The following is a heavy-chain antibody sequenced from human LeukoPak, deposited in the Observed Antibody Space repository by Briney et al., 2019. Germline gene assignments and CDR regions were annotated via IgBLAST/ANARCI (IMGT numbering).Heavy chain of an antibody. CDR3: ARDLKSSWYNWYFDL. J-gene: IGHJ2*01. CDR1: GFTFSSYA. CDR2: IRASGGST. V-gene: IGHV3-23*01. Sequence: PGGSLRLSCATSGFTFSSYAMSWVRQAPGKGLEWVSAIRASGGSTYYADSVKGRFTISRDNARNSLSLQMNSLRAEDTAVYYCARDLKSSWYNWYFDLWGRGALVTVSS. D-gene: IGHD6-13*01.